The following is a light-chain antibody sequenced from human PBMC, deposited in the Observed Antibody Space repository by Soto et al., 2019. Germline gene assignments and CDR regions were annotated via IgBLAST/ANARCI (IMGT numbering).Light chain of an antibody. Sequence: DIQMTQSPSSLSASVGDRVTITCRASQIISSYLNWYQQKPGKAPKLLIYAASSLHGGVPSRFSGSGSGTDFTLTIVNLQPEDFATYFCQQSFSTPFTFGPGTKVDI. CDR3: QQSFSTPFT. CDR2: AAS. V-gene: IGKV1-39*01. CDR1: QIISSY. J-gene: IGKJ3*01.